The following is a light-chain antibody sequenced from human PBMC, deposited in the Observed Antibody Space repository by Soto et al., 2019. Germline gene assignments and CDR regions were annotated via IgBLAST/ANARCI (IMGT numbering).Light chain of an antibody. Sequence: EIVLTQSPATRSLSPGERATLSCRASQSVRKYLAWYQQKPGQAPRLLIYDASNRATGIPARFSGTGSGTDFTITISSLETEDFAIYLCQQRSKMTPTFGHGTKVDIK. J-gene: IGKJ1*01. V-gene: IGKV3-11*01. CDR1: QSVRKY. CDR3: QQRSKMTPT. CDR2: DAS.